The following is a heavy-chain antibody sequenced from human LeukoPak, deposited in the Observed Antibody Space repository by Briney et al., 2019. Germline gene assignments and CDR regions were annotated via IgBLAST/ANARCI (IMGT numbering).Heavy chain of an antibody. CDR3: FADIVVVVAATNWFDP. V-gene: IGHV3-23*01. CDR2: ISGSGGST. CDR1: GFTFSSYA. D-gene: IGHD2-15*01. J-gene: IGHJ5*02. Sequence: PGGSLRPSCAASGFTFSSYAMSWVRQAPGKGLEWVSAISGSGGSTYYADSVKGRFTISRDNSKNTLYLQMNSLRAEDTAVYYCFADIVVVVAATNWFDPWGQGTLVTVSS.